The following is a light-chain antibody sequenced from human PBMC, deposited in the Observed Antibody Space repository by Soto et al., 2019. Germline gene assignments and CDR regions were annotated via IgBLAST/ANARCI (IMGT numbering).Light chain of an antibody. CDR3: MQALQTPL. CDR1: QSLLHSNGFNY. V-gene: IGKV2-28*01. CDR2: LGS. Sequence: DIVMTQSPLSLPVTPGEPASISCRSSQSLLHSNGFNYLDWYLQKPGQSPHLLIYLGSNRASGVPDRFSGSGSGTNFTLKISRVEAEDVGAYYCMQALQTPLFGQGTKLEIK. J-gene: IGKJ2*01.